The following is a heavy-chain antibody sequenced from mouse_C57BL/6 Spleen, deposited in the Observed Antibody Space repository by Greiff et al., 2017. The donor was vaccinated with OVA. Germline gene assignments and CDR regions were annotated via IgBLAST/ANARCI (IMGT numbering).Heavy chain of an antibody. J-gene: IGHJ1*03. CDR3: ARGGDYYGSSYRYFDV. CDR2: IDTSDSET. V-gene: IGHV1-52*01. D-gene: IGHD1-1*01. Sequence: QVQLQQPGAELVRPGSSVKLSCKASGYTFTSYWMHWVKQRPIQGLEWIGNIDTSDSETHYNQKFKDKATLTVDKSSSTAYMQLSSLTSEDSAVYYCARGGDYYGSSYRYFDVWGTGTTVTVSS. CDR1: GYTFTSYW.